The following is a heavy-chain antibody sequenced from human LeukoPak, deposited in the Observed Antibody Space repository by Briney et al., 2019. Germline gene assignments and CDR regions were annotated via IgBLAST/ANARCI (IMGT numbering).Heavy chain of an antibody. CDR3: AREGRYDYVWGSYRHIDY. V-gene: IGHV3-21*01. D-gene: IGHD3-16*02. CDR1: GFTFSSYS. J-gene: IGHJ4*02. Sequence: GGSLRLSCAASGFTFSSYSMNWVRQAPGKGLEWVSSISSSSSYIYYADSVKGRFTISRDNAKNTLYLQMNSLRAEDTAVYYCAREGRYDYVWGSYRHIDYWGQGALVTVSS. CDR2: ISSSSSYI.